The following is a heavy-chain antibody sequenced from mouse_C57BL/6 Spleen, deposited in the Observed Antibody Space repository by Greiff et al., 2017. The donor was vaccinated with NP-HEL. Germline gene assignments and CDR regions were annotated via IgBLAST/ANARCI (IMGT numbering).Heavy chain of an antibody. Sequence: QVQLQQSGAELVMPGASVKLSCKASGYTFTSYWMHWVKQRPGQGLEWIGEIDPSDSYTNYNQKFKGKSTLTVDKSSSTAYMQLSSLPSEDSAVYYCARSQFITTVVGFDYWGHGTTLTVSS. V-gene: IGHV1-69*01. CDR2: IDPSDSYT. D-gene: IGHD1-1*01. CDR1: GYTFTSYW. CDR3: ARSQFITTVVGFDY. J-gene: IGHJ2*01.